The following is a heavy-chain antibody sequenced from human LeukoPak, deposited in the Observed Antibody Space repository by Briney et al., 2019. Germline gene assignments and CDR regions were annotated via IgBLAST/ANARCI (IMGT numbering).Heavy chain of an antibody. D-gene: IGHD6-13*01. V-gene: IGHV3-23*01. CDR1: GFTFSSYA. CDR3: AKAIAAAGTGY. Sequence: SGGSLRLSCAGSGFTFSSYAMSWVRQAPGKGLEWVSAISGSGGSIYYADSVKGRFTISRDNSKNTLYLQMNSLRAQDTAVYYCAKAIAAAGTGYWGQGTLVTVSS. CDR2: ISGSGGSI. J-gene: IGHJ4*02.